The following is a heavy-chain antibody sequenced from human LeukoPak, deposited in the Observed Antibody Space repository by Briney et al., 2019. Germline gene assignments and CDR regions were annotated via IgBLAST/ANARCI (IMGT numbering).Heavy chain of an antibody. CDR1: GASISSSSYY. Sequence: PSETLSLTCAVSGASISSSSYYWGWIRQPPGQGLEWIGSIYYSGSTYYNPSLKSRVTISVDTSKNQFSLKLSSVTAADTAVYYCARQNTLAHCGGDCYRWGQGTLVTVSS. CDR2: IYYSGST. V-gene: IGHV4-39*01. D-gene: IGHD2-21*02. CDR3: ARQNTLAHCGGDCYR. J-gene: IGHJ4*02.